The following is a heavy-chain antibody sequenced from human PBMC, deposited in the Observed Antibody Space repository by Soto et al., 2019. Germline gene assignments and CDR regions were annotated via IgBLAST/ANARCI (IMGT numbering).Heavy chain of an antibody. CDR2: IYYSGST. CDR3: EREGGNYDYIWGSYRPQDAFDI. CDR1: GGSISSYY. V-gene: IGHV4-59*01. Sequence: PSETLSLTCTVSGGSISSYYWSWIRQPPGKGLEWIGYIYYSGSTNYNPSLKSRVTISVDTSKNQFSLKLSSVTAADTAVYYCEREGGNYDYIWGSYRPQDAFDIWGQGTMVTVSS. D-gene: IGHD3-16*02. J-gene: IGHJ3*02.